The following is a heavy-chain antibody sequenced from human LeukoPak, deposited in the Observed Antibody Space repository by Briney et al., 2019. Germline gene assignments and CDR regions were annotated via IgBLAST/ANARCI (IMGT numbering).Heavy chain of an antibody. J-gene: IGHJ4*02. CDR2: ISGGGGST. V-gene: IGHV3-23*01. Sequence: GGSLRLSCAASGLTFSSYAMSWVRQTPGKGLKWVSAISGGGGSTYYADSVKGRFTISRDNSKNTLYLQMNSLRAEDTALYYCAKVSGYNCGNYFDYWGQGTLVTVSS. D-gene: IGHD5-18*01. CDR3: AKVSGYNCGNYFDY. CDR1: GLTFSSYA.